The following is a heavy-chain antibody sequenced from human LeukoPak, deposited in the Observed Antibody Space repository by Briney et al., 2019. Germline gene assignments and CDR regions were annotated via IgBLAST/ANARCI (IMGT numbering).Heavy chain of an antibody. D-gene: IGHD3-10*01. J-gene: IGHJ4*02. V-gene: IGHV3-30*18. CDR2: ISYDGSNK. CDR1: GFTFSSYG. Sequence: GRTLRLSCAASGFTFSSYGMHWVREAPGKGLEWVAVISYDGSNKYYADSVKGRFTISRDNSKNTLYLQMNSLRAEDTAVYYCAKDFGATYGSGGFDYWGQGTLVTVSS. CDR3: AKDFGATYGSGGFDY.